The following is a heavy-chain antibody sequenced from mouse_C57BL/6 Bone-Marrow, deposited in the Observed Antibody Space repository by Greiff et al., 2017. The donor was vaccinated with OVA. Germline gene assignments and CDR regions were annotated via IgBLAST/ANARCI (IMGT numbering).Heavy chain of an antibody. CDR2: ISSGSSTI. J-gene: IGHJ3*01. D-gene: IGHD2-5*01. V-gene: IGHV5-17*01. Sequence: DVMLVESGGGLVKPGGSLKLSCAASGFTFSDYGMHWVRQAPEKGLEWVAYISSGSSTIYYADTVKGRFTISRDNAKNTLFLQMTSLRSEDTAMYYCARSYYSNYGVFAWFAYWGQGTLVTVSA. CDR1: GFTFSDYG. CDR3: ARSYYSNYGVFAWFAY.